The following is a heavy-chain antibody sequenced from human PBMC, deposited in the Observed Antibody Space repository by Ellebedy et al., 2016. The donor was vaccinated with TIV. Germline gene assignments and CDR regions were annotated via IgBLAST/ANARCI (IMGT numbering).Heavy chain of an antibody. CDR2: IADHGTVQ. Sequence: GESLKISCAASGFTFSGHGMHWVRQVPGKGPEWVAVIADHGTVQYYSDSVKGRFTISRDNSKNALWLQMNSLRFEDTAVYFCAKEGAFGNWYFDLWGRGTLVTVSS. D-gene: IGHD1-14*01. CDR1: GFTFSGHG. J-gene: IGHJ2*01. CDR3: AKEGAFGNWYFDL. V-gene: IGHV3-30*18.